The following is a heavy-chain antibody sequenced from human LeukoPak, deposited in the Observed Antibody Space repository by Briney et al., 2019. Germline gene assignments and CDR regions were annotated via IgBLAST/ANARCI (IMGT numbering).Heavy chain of an antibody. V-gene: IGHV1-18*01. CDR3: AREAYSSGWSRYYYYGMDV. CDR2: ISAYNGNT. J-gene: IGHJ6*02. Sequence: ASVKVSCKASGYTFTSYGISWVRQAPGQGLEWMGWISAYNGNTNYAQKLQGRVTTTTDTSTSTAYMELRSLRSDDTAVYYCAREAYSSGWSRYYYYGMDVWGQGTTVTVSS. D-gene: IGHD6-19*01. CDR1: GYTFTSYG.